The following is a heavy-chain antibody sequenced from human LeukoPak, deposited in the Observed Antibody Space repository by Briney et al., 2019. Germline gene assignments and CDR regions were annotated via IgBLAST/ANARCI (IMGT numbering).Heavy chain of an antibody. D-gene: IGHD7-27*01. CDR3: AKANWGTPFDY. CDR2: ITWDSGST. Sequence: PGRSLRLSCAASGFSFDDYTLHWVRQTPGKGLEWVSGITWDSGSTDYADSVKGRFTISRDNTKSSLYLQMNSLRPEDTALYYCAKANWGTPFDYWGQGTLVTVSS. V-gene: IGHV3-9*01. J-gene: IGHJ4*02. CDR1: GFSFDDYT.